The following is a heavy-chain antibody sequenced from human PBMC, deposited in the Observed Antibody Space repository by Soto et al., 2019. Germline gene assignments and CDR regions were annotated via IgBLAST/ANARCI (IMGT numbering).Heavy chain of an antibody. CDR1: GGSFSGYY. D-gene: IGHD2-8*02. J-gene: IGHJ4*02. CDR3: ARDKITGLFDY. Sequence: QVQLQQWGAGLLKPSETLSLTCAVYGGSFSGYYWTWIRQPPGTGLEWIGEINHSRSTNYNPSLKSRVTISVDTSKNQFSLKLTSVTAADTAVYYCARDKITGLFDYWGQGTLFTVSS. CDR2: INHSRST. V-gene: IGHV4-34*01.